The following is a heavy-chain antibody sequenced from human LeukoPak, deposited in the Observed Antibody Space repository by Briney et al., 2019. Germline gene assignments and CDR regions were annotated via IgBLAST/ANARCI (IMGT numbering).Heavy chain of an antibody. CDR1: GGSISSYY. CDR2: IYYSGST. V-gene: IGHV4-59*08. Sequence: KTSETLSLTCTVSGGSISSYYWSWIRQPPGKGLEWIGYIYYSGSTNYNPSLKSRVTISVDTSKNQFSLKLSSVTAADTAVYYCARYIWFGEYYYFDYWGQGTLVTVSS. CDR3: ARYIWFGEYYYFDY. D-gene: IGHD3-10*01. J-gene: IGHJ4*02.